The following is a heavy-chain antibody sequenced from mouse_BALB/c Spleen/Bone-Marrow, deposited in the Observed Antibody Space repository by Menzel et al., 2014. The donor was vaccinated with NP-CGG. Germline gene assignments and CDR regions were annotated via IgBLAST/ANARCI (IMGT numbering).Heavy chain of an antibody. CDR1: GITFSSFG. J-gene: IGHJ4*01. CDR3: ARDYGYAMDY. V-gene: IGHV5-17*02. Sequence: EVKLVESGGGLVQPGGSRKLSCAASGITFSSFGMHWVRQAPEKGLEWVAYISSGSSTIYYADTVKGRFTNSRDNPKNTLFLQMTSLRSEDTAMYYCARDYGYAMDYWGQGTSVTVSS. D-gene: IGHD1-1*01. CDR2: ISSGSSTI.